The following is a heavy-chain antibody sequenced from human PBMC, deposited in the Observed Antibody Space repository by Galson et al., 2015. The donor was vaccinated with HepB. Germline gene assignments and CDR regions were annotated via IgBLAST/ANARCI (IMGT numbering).Heavy chain of an antibody. J-gene: IGHJ4*02. CDR3: AKGVIAVAGPRCYFDY. CDR1: GFTFSSYA. D-gene: IGHD6-19*01. CDR2: ISGSGGST. Sequence: SLRLSCAASGFTFSSYAMSWVRQAPGKGLEWVSAISGSGGSTYYADSVKGRFTISRDNSKNTLYLQMNSLRAEDTAVYYCAKGVIAVAGPRCYFDYWGQGTLVTVSS. V-gene: IGHV3-23*01.